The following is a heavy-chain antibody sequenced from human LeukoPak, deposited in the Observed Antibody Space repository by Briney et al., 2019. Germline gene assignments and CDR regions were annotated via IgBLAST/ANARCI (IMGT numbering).Heavy chain of an antibody. D-gene: IGHD6-13*01. CDR1: GTSIGSNY. V-gene: IGHV4-59*01. CDR2: IYNSWSN. Sequence: SETLSLTCTVSGTSIGSNYWNWIRQPPGKGLEWIGYIYNSWSNNYNPPLKSRVTISVDTSKNQFSLNLRSVTAADTAVYYCARGRISSWLLDQWGQGTLVTVCS. J-gene: IGHJ4*02. CDR3: ARGRISSWLLDQ.